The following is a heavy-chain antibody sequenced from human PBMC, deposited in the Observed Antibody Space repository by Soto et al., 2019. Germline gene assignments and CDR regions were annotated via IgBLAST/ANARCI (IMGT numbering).Heavy chain of an antibody. CDR2: IYYSGST. CDR1: GGSISSSSYY. Sequence: SETLSLTCTVSGGSISSSSYYWSWIRQHPGKGLEWIGYIYYSGSTYYNPSLKSRVTISVDTSKNQFSLKLSSVTAADTAVYYCARGSGSYYAEHVAYYYYGMDVWGQGTTVTVSS. D-gene: IGHD3-10*01. CDR3: ARGSGSYYAEHVAYYYYGMDV. V-gene: IGHV4-31*03. J-gene: IGHJ6*02.